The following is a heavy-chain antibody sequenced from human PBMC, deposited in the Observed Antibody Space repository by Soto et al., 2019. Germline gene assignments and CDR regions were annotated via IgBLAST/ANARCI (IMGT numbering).Heavy chain of an antibody. CDR3: APLWVAAAGIGGWATHWFDP. D-gene: IGHD6-13*01. CDR2: INPNSGGT. V-gene: IGHV1-2*02. J-gene: IGHJ5*02. Sequence: QVQLVQSGAEVKKSGASVKVSCKASGYTFTGYYMHWVRQAPGQGLEWMGWINPNSGGTNYAQKFKGRVSMTRDTSISTAYMELSRLRSDDTAVYYCAPLWVAAAGIGGWATHWFDPWGQGTLVTVSS. CDR1: GYTFTGYY.